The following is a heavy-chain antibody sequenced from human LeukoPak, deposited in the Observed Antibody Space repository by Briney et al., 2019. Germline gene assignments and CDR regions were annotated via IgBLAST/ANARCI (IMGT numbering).Heavy chain of an antibody. Sequence: GRSLRLSCAASGFTFSSYGMHWVRQAPGKGLEWVAVISYDGSNKYYADSVKGRFTISRDNSKNTLYLQMNSLRAEDTAVYYCAKITTFIVGATPDYWGQGTLVTVSS. J-gene: IGHJ4*02. CDR1: GFTFSSYG. D-gene: IGHD1-26*01. CDR2: ISYDGSNK. V-gene: IGHV3-30*18. CDR3: AKITTFIVGATPDY.